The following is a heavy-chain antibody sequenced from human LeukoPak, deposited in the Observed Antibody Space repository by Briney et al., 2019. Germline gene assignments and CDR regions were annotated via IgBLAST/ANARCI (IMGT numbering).Heavy chain of an antibody. Sequence: GASVKVSCKASGYTFTSYYMHWVRQAPGQGLEWMGLINPSSGSTSYAQKFQGRVTMTRDTSTSTVYMELSSLRSEDTAVYYCARENFDSSGYFPLGYWGQGTLVTVSS. CDR2: INPSSGST. CDR3: ARENFDSSGYFPLGY. D-gene: IGHD3-22*01. J-gene: IGHJ4*02. V-gene: IGHV1-46*01. CDR1: GYTFTSYY.